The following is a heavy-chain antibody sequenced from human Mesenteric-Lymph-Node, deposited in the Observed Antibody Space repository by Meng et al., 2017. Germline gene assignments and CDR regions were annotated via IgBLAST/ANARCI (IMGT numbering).Heavy chain of an antibody. Sequence: QVHLVQYGAEVKTPGASVKVSCKASGYTFTGYYMHWVRQAPGQGLEWMGRINPNSGGTNYAQKFQGRVTMTRDTSISTAYMELSRLRSDDTAVYYCARMSCSGGSCNFDYWGQGTLVTVSS. D-gene: IGHD2-15*01. V-gene: IGHV1-2*06. CDR2: INPNSGGT. CDR3: ARMSCSGGSCNFDY. J-gene: IGHJ4*02. CDR1: GYTFTGYY.